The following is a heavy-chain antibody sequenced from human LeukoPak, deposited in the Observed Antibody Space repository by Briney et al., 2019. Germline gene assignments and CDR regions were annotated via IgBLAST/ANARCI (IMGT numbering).Heavy chain of an antibody. D-gene: IGHD4-17*01. V-gene: IGHV3-23*01. CDR3: AKDHLTTVTTMHY. CDR1: GVTFSSYA. Sequence: GASLRLSCAASGVTFSSYAMSWVRQAPGKGLEWVSAISGGGSNTYYADSVKGRFTISRDNSKNTLYLQMGSLRAEDTALYYCAKDHLTTVTTMHYWGEGALVTVSS. J-gene: IGHJ4*02. CDR2: ISGGGSNT.